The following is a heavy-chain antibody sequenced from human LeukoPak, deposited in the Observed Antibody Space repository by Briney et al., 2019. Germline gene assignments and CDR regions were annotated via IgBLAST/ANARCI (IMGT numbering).Heavy chain of an antibody. Sequence: GGSLRLSCVVSGFTYSSYEMNWVRQAPGKGLEWVSYISSSGGIIYYADSVKGRFTISRDNAKNSLYLQMNSLRAEDTAVYYCARDKTFAFDIWGQGTMVTVSS. CDR1: GFTYSSYE. D-gene: IGHD3-16*01. J-gene: IGHJ3*02. CDR3: ARDKTFAFDI. CDR2: ISSSGGII. V-gene: IGHV3-48*03.